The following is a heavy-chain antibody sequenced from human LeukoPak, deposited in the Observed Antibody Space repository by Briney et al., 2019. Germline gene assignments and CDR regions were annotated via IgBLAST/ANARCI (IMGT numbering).Heavy chain of an antibody. CDR2: INAGNGNT. CDR3: ARRPVPSSSWITGGMDV. D-gene: IGHD6-13*01. Sequence: GASVKVSCKASGYTFTSYAMLWVRQAPGHRLEWMGWINAGNGNTKYSQKFQGRVTITRDTSASTAYMELSSLRSEDTAVYYCARRPVPSSSWITGGMDVWGQGTTVTVSS. CDR1: GYTFTSYA. J-gene: IGHJ6*02. V-gene: IGHV1-3*01.